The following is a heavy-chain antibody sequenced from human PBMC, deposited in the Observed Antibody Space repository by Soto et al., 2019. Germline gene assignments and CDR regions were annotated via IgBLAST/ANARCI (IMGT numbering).Heavy chain of an antibody. D-gene: IGHD2-2*01. CDR2: IYHSGNP. CDR3: ARVRNSSVVVPAAMGGWFDP. V-gene: IGHV4-30-2*01. Sequence: PSETLSLTCDVSGDTISTGGYTWAWIRQPPGKALEWIGHIYHSGNPYYNPSLKSRVTISVDRSKNQFSLKLSSVTAADTAVYYCARVRNSSVVVPAAMGGWFDPWGQGTLVTVSS. CDR1: GDTISTGGYT. J-gene: IGHJ5*02.